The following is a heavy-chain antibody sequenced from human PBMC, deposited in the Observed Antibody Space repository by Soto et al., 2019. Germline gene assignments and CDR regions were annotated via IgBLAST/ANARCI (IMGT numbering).Heavy chain of an antibody. CDR3: ARVSGRRGITIFGVDPYYYYGMDV. D-gene: IGHD3-3*01. Sequence: SETLSLTCAVYGGSFSGYYWSWIRQPPGKGMEWIGEINHSGSTNYNPPLKSRVTISVDTSKNQFSLKLSSVTAADTAVYYCARVSGRRGITIFGVDPYYYYGMDVWGQGTTVTV. J-gene: IGHJ6*02. V-gene: IGHV4-34*01. CDR1: GGSFSGYY. CDR2: INHSGST.